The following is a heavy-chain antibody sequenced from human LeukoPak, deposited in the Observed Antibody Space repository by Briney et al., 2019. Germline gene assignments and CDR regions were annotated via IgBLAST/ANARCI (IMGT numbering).Heavy chain of an antibody. Sequence: GGSLRLSCAASGLTVSHEYMSWVRQAPGKGLEWVSLIYSGGSSFYADSVKGRFTISRDSSKNILLLQMNSLRAEDTAVYYCARVGIQLGFGASKVTNDAFDTWGQGTMVTISS. D-gene: IGHD5-18*01. CDR1: GLTVSHEY. CDR3: ARVGIQLGFGASKVTNDAFDT. CDR2: IYSGGSS. V-gene: IGHV3-66*01. J-gene: IGHJ3*02.